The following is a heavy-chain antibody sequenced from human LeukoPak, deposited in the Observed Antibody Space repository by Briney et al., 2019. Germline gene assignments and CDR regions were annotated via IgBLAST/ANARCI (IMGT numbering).Heavy chain of an antibody. Sequence: ASVKVSCKASGYTFTTYYIHWVRQAPGQGLEWMGWISPNSGGTNYAQNFQGRVTLTRDTSITTAYMELSRLTSDDAAVYYCATEPPSYCFDYWGQGTLVTVSS. V-gene: IGHV1-2*02. CDR2: ISPNSGGT. CDR1: GYTFTTYY. CDR3: ATEPPSYCFDY. J-gene: IGHJ4*02.